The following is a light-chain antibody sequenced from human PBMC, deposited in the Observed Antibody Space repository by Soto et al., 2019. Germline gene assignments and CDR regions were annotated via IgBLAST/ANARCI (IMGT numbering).Light chain of an antibody. J-gene: IGKJ2*01. CDR2: ATF. CDR3: HQYSGPPYT. CDR1: QTVSSSY. V-gene: IGKV3-20*01. Sequence: EIVMTQSPGTLSLSPGERVTLSCRASQTVSSSYFGWLQQTPGQAPRLLIYATFYRATGIPDRFSASGSGTDFTLTISRLETEDFAVYYCHQYSGPPYTVGQGTKLEI.